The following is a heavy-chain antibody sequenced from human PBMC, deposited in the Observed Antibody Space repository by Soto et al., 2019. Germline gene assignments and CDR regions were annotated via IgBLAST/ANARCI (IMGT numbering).Heavy chain of an antibody. CDR3: ARDRVVVKGAPSAEYLQH. J-gene: IGHJ1*01. CDR2: IIPIFGTA. CDR1: GGTFSSYA. D-gene: IGHD3-22*01. Sequence: SVKVSCKASGGTFSSYAISWVRQAPGQGLEWMGGIIPIFGTANYAQKFQGRVTITADESTSTAYMELSSLRSEDTAVYYCARDRVVVKGAPSAEYLQHWGQGTLVTVSS. V-gene: IGHV1-69*13.